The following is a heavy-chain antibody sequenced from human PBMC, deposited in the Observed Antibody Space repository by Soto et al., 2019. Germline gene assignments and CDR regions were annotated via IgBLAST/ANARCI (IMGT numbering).Heavy chain of an antibody. CDR3: ARTGDIVLVPAAILPYYYGMDV. Sequence: SVKVSCKASGGTFSSYAISWVRQAPGQGLEWMGGIIPSFGTANYAQKFQGRVTITADESTSTAYMELSSLRSEDTAVYYCARTGDIVLVPAAILPYYYGMDVWGQGTTVTVSS. CDR1: GGTFSSYA. J-gene: IGHJ6*02. V-gene: IGHV1-69*13. D-gene: IGHD2-2*01. CDR2: IIPSFGTA.